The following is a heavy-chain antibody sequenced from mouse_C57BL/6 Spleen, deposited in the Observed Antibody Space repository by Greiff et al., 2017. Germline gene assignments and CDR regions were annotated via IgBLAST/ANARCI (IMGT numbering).Heavy chain of an antibody. J-gene: IGHJ1*03. CDR1: GFTFSSYT. Sequence: EVMLVESGGGLVKPGGSLKLSCAASGFTFSSYTMSWVRQTPEKRLEWVATISGGGGNTYYPDSVKGRFTISRDNAKNTLYLQMSSLRSEDTALYYCARQGYYQGYFDVWGTGTTVTVSS. D-gene: IGHD1-1*01. CDR2: ISGGGGNT. CDR3: ARQGYYQGYFDV. V-gene: IGHV5-9*01.